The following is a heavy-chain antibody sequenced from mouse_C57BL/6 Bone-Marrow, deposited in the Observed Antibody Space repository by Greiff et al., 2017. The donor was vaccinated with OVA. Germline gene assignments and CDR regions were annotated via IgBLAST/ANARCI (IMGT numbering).Heavy chain of an antibody. J-gene: IGHJ1*03. CDR2: ILPGSGST. V-gene: IGHV1-9*01. CDR3: ARFWWWYFDV. Sequence: QVQLQQSGAELMKPGASVKLSCKATGYTFTGYWIEWVKQRPGHGLEWIGEILPGSGSTNYTEKFKGKATFTADTSSNTAYMQLSSLTTEDSAIYYCARFWWWYFDVWGTGTTVTVSS. D-gene: IGHD1-1*02. CDR1: GYTFTGYW.